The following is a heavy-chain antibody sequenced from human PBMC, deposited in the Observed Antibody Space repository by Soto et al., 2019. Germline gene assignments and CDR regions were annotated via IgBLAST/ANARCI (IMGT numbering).Heavy chain of an antibody. CDR2: IYYSGST. D-gene: IGHD3-10*01. V-gene: IGHV4-39*01. J-gene: IGHJ5*02. CDR3: ARHKDYGSLNWFDP. Sequence: QLQLQESGPGLVKPSETLSLTCTVSGGSISSSSYYWGWIRQPPGKGREWIGSIYYSGSTYYNPSLKSRVTISVDTSKNQFSLKLSSVTAADTAVYYCARHKDYGSLNWFDPWGQGTLVTVSS. CDR1: GGSISSSSYY.